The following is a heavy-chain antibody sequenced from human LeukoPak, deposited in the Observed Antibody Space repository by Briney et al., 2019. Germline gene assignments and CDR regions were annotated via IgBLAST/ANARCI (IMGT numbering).Heavy chain of an antibody. Sequence: GESLRLSCAASGFTFSSYAMSWVRQGPGKGLEWVSRVHSGGNTYYADSVKGRFTISRDKSTNMLFLQMNSLRAEDTAVYYCARDRRGGSGDYWGQGTLVTVSS. CDR3: ARDRRGGSGDY. CDR1: GFTFSSYA. D-gene: IGHD1-26*01. V-gene: IGHV3-23*01. CDR2: VHSGGNT. J-gene: IGHJ4*02.